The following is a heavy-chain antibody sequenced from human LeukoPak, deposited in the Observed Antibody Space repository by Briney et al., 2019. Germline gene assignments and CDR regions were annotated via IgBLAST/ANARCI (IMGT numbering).Heavy chain of an antibody. CDR2: ISWNSGSI. CDR3: VRDAFTAGDH. V-gene: IGHV3-9*01. J-gene: IGHJ4*02. Sequence: PGGSLRLSCAASGFTFDDYAMHWVRQAPGKGLEWVSGISWNSGSIGYADSVKGRFTVSRDNAKNTLYLQMNSLRAEDTAVYYCVRDAFTAGDHWGQGTLVTVSS. CDR1: GFTFDDYA. D-gene: IGHD2-8*02.